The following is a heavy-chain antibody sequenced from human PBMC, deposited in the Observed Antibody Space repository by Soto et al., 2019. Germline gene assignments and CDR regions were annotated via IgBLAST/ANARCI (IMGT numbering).Heavy chain of an antibody. J-gene: IGHJ5*02. Sequence: QVQLQESGSRLVRPSQTLSLTCSVSGGSVNSGGYSWSWIRQPPGEGLEWIGFISPTGSTPYNPSIQSRVTISVDRSNNQISLELSSVTAADTAVYYCARGVLAWGPGTLVTVSS. V-gene: IGHV4-30-2*01. CDR3: ARGVLA. D-gene: IGHD2-8*01. CDR2: ISPTGST. CDR1: GGSVNSGGYS.